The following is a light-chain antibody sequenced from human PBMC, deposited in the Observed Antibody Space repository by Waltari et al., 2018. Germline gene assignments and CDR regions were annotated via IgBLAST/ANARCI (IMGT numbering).Light chain of an antibody. Sequence: EIVLTQSPGTLSLSPGERATLSCRASQSVRSNYLAWYQQKPGQAPRLLIYGTSNRGTVSPDRFSASGSGTDFTLTISRLEPEDVAVYYCQQYGSSPPFTFGQGTKLEIK. CDR2: GTS. J-gene: IGKJ2*01. CDR1: QSVRSNY. CDR3: QQYGSSPPFT. V-gene: IGKV3-20*01.